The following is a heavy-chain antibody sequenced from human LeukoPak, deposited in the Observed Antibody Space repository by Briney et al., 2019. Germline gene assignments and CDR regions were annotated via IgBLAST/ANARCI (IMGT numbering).Heavy chain of an antibody. CDR1: GFTFSSYS. J-gene: IGHJ4*02. CDR2: ISSSSSYI. V-gene: IGHV3-21*01. Sequence: GGSLRLSCAASGFTFSSYSMNWVRQAPGKGLEWVSSISSSSSYIYYADSVKGRFTISRNNAKNSLYPQMNSLRAEDTAVYYCARERIRDILTGYPDYWGQGTLVTVSS. D-gene: IGHD3-9*01. CDR3: ARERIRDILTGYPDY.